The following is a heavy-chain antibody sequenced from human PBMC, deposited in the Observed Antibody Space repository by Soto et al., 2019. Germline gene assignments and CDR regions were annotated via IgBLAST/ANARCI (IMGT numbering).Heavy chain of an antibody. CDR3: ARFGPQQVVPPFFDF. CDR2: ISSSGSTI. J-gene: IGHJ4*02. Sequence: PGGSLRLSCAASGFTFSDYYMSWIRQAPGKGLEWASYISSSGSTIYYADSVKGRFTISRDNAKNSLYLQMNSLRAEDTAVYKWARFGPQQVVPPFFDFLGQGTLVPVSS. V-gene: IGHV3-11*01. D-gene: IGHD6-13*01. CDR1: GFTFSDYY.